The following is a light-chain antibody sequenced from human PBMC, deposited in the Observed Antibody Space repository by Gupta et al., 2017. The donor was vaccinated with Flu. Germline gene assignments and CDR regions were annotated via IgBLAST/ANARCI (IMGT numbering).Light chain of an antibody. V-gene: IGLV1-44*01. CDR3: VTWDDSLNIYV. J-gene: IGLJ1*01. Sequence: QSVLTPPPSVSGTPAPRVTLSCSGSSSNIGINAVNWYQQLPRTAPKLFGYSNNQRPLWVPDRFSASKSGTPGSLAINGLQAEDEATYYCVTWDDSLNIYVFGTGTKITVL. CDR2: SNN. CDR1: SSNIGINA.